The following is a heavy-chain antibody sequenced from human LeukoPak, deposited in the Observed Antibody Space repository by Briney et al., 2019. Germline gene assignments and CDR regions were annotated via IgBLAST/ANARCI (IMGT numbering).Heavy chain of an antibody. CDR1: GYTFIGYY. Sequence: ASVKVSCKASGYTFIGYYIHWVRQAPGQGLEWMGWINPDSGGTNYAQKFQGRVTMTRDTSITTAYMELSGLRSDDTAVYYCARVIGSGWFFGYWGQGTLVTVSS. J-gene: IGHJ4*02. V-gene: IGHV1-2*02. CDR3: ARVIGSGWFFGY. CDR2: INPDSGGT. D-gene: IGHD6-19*01.